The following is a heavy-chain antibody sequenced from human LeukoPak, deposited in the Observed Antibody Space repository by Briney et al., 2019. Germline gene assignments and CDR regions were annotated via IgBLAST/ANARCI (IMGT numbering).Heavy chain of an antibody. Sequence: PSETLSLTCTVSGGSISSYYWSWIRQPAGKGLEWIGRIYTSGSTNYNPSLKSRVTMSVDTSKNQFSLKLSSVTAADTAVYYCARGPLGWFGESRPLDYWGQGTLVTVSS. J-gene: IGHJ4*02. CDR3: ARGPLGWFGESRPLDY. CDR1: GGSISSYY. CDR2: IYTSGST. V-gene: IGHV4-4*07. D-gene: IGHD3-10*01.